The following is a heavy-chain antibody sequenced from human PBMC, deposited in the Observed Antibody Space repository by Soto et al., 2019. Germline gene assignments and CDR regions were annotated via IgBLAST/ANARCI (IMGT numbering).Heavy chain of an antibody. CDR2: IHWDDDK. CDR3: ARRLWEGFDF. CDR1: GFSLSTFGVS. J-gene: IGHJ4*02. D-gene: IGHD1-26*01. V-gene: IGHV2-5*02. Sequence: QITLKESGPTLVKPTQTLTLTCTFSGFSLSTFGVSVGWIRQPPGKAPESLALIHWDDDKRYSTSLKSRLTITKDTSKNQVVLTMTNMDPVDSATDYCARRLWEGFDFWGQGILVTVSS.